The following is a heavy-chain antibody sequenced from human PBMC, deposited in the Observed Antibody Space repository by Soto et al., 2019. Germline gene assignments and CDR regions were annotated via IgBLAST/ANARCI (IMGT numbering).Heavy chain of an antibody. J-gene: IGHJ3*02. CDR3: ASGGGKTYYYDSSGYVDAFDI. V-gene: IGHV1-69*13. D-gene: IGHD3-22*01. CDR1: GGTFSSYA. CDR2: IIPIFGTA. Sequence: GASVNVSCKASGGTFSSYAISWVRQAPGQGLEWMGGIIPIFGTANYAQKFQGRVTITADESTSTAYMELSSLRSEDTAVYYCASGGGKTYYYDSSGYVDAFDIWGQGTMVTVSS.